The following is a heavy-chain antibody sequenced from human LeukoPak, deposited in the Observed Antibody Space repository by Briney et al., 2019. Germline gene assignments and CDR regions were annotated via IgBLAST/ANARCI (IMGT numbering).Heavy chain of an antibody. D-gene: IGHD6-19*01. Sequence: SETLSLTCTVSGGSISSDSYYWGWIRQPPGKGLQWIGCIYYSGSTYYKPSLKSRVTISVDTSKNQFSLKLSSVTAADTAVYYCARRAEAVAGSIDYWGQGTLVTVSS. V-gene: IGHV4-39*01. J-gene: IGHJ4*02. CDR3: ARRAEAVAGSIDY. CDR2: IYYSGST. CDR1: GGSISSDSYY.